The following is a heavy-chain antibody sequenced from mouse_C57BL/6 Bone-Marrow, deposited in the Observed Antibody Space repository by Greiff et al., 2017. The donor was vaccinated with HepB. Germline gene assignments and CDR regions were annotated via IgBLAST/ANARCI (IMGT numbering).Heavy chain of an antibody. CDR3: ARQEDAWFAY. CDR2: ISNGGGST. J-gene: IGHJ3*01. V-gene: IGHV5-12*01. CDR1: GFTFSDYY. Sequence: DVQLVESGGGLVQPGGSLKLSCAASGFTFSDYYMYWVRQTPEKRLEWVAYISNGGGSTYYPDTVKGRFTISRDNAKNTLYLQMSRLKSEDTAMYYCARQEDAWFAYWGQGTLVTVSA.